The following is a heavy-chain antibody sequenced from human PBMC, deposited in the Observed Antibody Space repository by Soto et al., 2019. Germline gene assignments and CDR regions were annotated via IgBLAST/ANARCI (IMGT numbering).Heavy chain of an antibody. J-gene: IGHJ4*02. CDR3: AREGGDGIDY. D-gene: IGHD3-16*01. CDR2: IYYSGST. Sequence: SETLSLTCSVSGGSIRSGSHYWSWIRQHPGKGLEWIGYIYYSGSTYYNPSLKSRITISISTSKNQFSLKLTSVTAADTAVYYCAREGGDGIDYWGQGTLVTVSS. V-gene: IGHV4-31*03. CDR1: GGSIRSGSHY.